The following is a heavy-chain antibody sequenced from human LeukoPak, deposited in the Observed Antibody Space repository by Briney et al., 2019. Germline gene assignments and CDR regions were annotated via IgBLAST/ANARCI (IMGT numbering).Heavy chain of an antibody. CDR2: INHSGST. V-gene: IGHV4-34*01. J-gene: IGHJ4*02. D-gene: IGHD3-22*01. Sequence: PSETLSLTCAVYGGSFSGYYWSWIRQPPGKRLEWIGEINHSGSTNYNPSLKSRVTISVDTSKNQFSLKLSSVTAADTAMYYCASSLYYYDPHSIHNWGQGTLVTVSS. CDR1: GGSFSGYY. CDR3: ASSLYYYDPHSIHN.